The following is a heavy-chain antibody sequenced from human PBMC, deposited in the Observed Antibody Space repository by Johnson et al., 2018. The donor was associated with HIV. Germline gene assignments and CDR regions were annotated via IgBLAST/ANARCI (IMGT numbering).Heavy chain of an antibody. V-gene: IGHV3-7*02. D-gene: IGHD3-10*01. Sequence: VESGGGLVQPGGSLRVSCAASGFTLSSYWMSWVRQAPGKGLEWVANIKQDGSEKYYVDSVKGRFTISRDNAKNSLYLQMNNLRAGDMAVYYCARGSVFDIWGQGTMVTVSS. CDR1: GFTLSSYW. J-gene: IGHJ3*02. CDR3: ARGSVFDI. CDR2: IKQDGSEK.